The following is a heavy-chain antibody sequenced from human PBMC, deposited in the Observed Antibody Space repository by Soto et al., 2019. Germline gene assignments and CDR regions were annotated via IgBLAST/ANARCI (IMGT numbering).Heavy chain of an antibody. CDR2: INPNSGGT. J-gene: IGHJ3*02. CDR1: GYTFTGYY. V-gene: IGHV1-2*04. CDR3: ARSGIQLWFFDAFDI. D-gene: IGHD5-18*01. Sequence: ASVKVSCKASGYTFTGYYMHWVRQAPGQGLEWMGWINPNSGGTNYAQKFQGWVTMTRDTSISTAYMELSRLRSDDTAVYYCARSGIQLWFFDAFDIWGQGTMVTV.